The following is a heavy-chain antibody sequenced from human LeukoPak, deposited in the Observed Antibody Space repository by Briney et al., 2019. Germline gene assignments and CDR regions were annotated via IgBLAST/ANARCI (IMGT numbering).Heavy chain of an antibody. Sequence: SETLSLTCTVSGGSISSYYWSWIRQPPGKGLEWIGYIYYSGSTNYNPSLKSRVTISVDTSRNQFSLKLSSVTAADTAVYYCARGDFYDSSGYPPMWGQGTLVTVSS. D-gene: IGHD3-22*01. CDR2: IYYSGST. V-gene: IGHV4-59*12. CDR1: GGSISSYY. CDR3: ARGDFYDSSGYPPM. J-gene: IGHJ4*02.